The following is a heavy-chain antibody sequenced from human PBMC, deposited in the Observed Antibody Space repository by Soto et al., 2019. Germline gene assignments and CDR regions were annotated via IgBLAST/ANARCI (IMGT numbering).Heavy chain of an antibody. CDR2: LALSGFT. V-gene: IGHV3-23*01. J-gene: IGHJ4*02. Sequence: EVQLLESGGGLVQPGGSLRLSCAASGFTFKNYSMSWVRQAPGKGLEWVSTLALSGFTFYADSVKGRFTISRDNSKNTLYLQMNTLKAEDTAVYYCAKSSKEQWPPDFDYWGQGTLVTVSS. D-gene: IGHD6-19*01. CDR3: AKSSKEQWPPDFDY. CDR1: GFTFKNYS.